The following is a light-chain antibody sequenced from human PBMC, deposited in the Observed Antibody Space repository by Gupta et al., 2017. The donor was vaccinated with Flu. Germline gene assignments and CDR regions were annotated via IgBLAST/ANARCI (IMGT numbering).Light chain of an antibody. Sequence: PSSLAASVGDRVTITCRASQDIGSYLAWYQQKSGKRPKLLIYAASSTQSGVPPRFSASGFGTSFTLIITSLQPEDVATYYCQKYNSAPPAFGGGTKVEMK. CDR2: AAS. J-gene: IGKJ4*01. CDR1: QDIGSY. CDR3: QKYNSAPPA. V-gene: IGKV1-27*01.